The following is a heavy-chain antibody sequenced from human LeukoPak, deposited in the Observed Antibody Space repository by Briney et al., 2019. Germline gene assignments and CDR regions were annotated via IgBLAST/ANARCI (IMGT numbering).Heavy chain of an antibody. J-gene: IGHJ4*02. V-gene: IGHV1-69*05. Sequence: SVKVSCKASGGTFSSYAISWVRQAPGQGLEWMGRIIPIFGTANYAQKFQGRVTITTDESTSTAYMELSSLRSDDTAVYYCARDQGYSSSLYYFDYWGQGTLVTVSS. D-gene: IGHD6-13*01. CDR1: GGTFSSYA. CDR3: ARDQGYSSSLYYFDY. CDR2: IIPIFGTA.